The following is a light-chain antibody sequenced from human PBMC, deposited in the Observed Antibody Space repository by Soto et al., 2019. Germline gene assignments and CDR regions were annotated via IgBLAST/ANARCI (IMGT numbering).Light chain of an antibody. Sequence: QSVLTQPASVSGSPGQSITISCTGTSSDVGSYNLVSWYQQHPGKAPKLMIYEGSKRPSGVSNRFSGSKSGNTASLTFSGLQAEDEADYYCCSYAGSSTWGFGVGTKVTVL. CDR3: CSYAGSSTWG. J-gene: IGLJ2*01. CDR2: EGS. CDR1: SSDVGSYNL. V-gene: IGLV2-23*01.